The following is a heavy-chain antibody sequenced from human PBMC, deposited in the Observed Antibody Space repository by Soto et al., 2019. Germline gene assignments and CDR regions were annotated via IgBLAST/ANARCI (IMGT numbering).Heavy chain of an antibody. D-gene: IGHD2-21*02. CDR2: IHYSGSI. J-gene: IGHJ6*02. CDR1: GGSISSDHYH. CDR3: AREDDGGDRDYYGLDV. V-gene: IGHV4-30-4*01. Sequence: QVQLQESGPGLVRPSQTLSLTCTVSGGSISSDHYHWTWIRQPPGKGLEWIGYIHYSGSIYYNPSLQSRVTMSVDTSKNLCSLKLSSVTAADTAVYFCAREDDGGDRDYYGLDVWGQGTTVTVSS.